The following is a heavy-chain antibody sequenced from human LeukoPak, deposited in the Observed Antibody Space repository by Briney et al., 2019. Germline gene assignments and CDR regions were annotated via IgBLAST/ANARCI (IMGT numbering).Heavy chain of an antibody. CDR2: ISAYNGNT. CDR3: ARELRQQLRHYYYYYGMDV. Sequence: ASVKVSCKASGYTFTSYGISWVRQAPGQGLEWMGWISAYNGNTNYAQKLQGRVTMTTDTSTSTAYMELRSLRSDDTAVYYCARELRQQLRHYYYYYGMDVWGQGTTVTVSS. D-gene: IGHD6-13*01. V-gene: IGHV1-18*01. CDR1: GYTFTSYG. J-gene: IGHJ6*02.